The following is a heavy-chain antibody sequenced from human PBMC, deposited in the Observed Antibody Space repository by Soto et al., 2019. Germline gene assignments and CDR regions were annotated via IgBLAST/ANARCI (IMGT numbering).Heavy chain of an antibody. CDR2: IYPDDSDT. V-gene: IGHV5-51*01. Sequence: GESLKISCQASGYSFTRYWIGWVRQRPGKGLEWIGLIYPDDSDTRYSPSFQGQVTISADKSINTAYLQWSNLKASDTAMYFCARQDTVTIPLRGVYFDIWGQGALVTVSS. CDR3: ARQDTVTIPLRGVYFDI. D-gene: IGHD2-15*01. J-gene: IGHJ4*02. CDR1: GYSFTRYW.